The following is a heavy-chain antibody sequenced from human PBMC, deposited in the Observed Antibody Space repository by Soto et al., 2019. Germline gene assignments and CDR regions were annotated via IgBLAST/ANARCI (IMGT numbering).Heavy chain of an antibody. CDR3: ARDRSSYFDY. Sequence: GGSLRLSCAASGFTFSSYGMHWVRQAPGKGLEWVAVIWYDGSHTYYADSVKGRFTISRDNSRNTLYLQMNSLRAEDTAVYYCARDRSSYFDYWGQGALVTVSS. J-gene: IGHJ4*02. CDR2: IWYDGSHT. CDR1: GFTFSSYG. V-gene: IGHV3-33*01.